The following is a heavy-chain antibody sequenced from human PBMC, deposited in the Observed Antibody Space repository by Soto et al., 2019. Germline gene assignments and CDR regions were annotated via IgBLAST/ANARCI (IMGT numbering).Heavy chain of an antibody. J-gene: IGHJ4*02. CDR3: AKDSTYYHFWSVYYSPDY. CDR2: ISYDGSNK. Sequence: GGSLRLSCVASGFTFSSYSIHWVRQAPCKGLEWVAVISYDGSNKYYADSVKGRFTISRDNSKNTLYLQMNSLRAEDTAVYYCAKDSTYYHFWSVYYSPDYWGQCTLVTVYS. CDR1: GFTFSSYS. D-gene: IGHD3-3*01. V-gene: IGHV3-30-3*01.